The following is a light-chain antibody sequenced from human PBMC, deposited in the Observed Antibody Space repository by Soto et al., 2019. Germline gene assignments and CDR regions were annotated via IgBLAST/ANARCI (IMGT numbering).Light chain of an antibody. Sequence: QSALTQPASVSGSPGQSITISCTGTSSDVGGYNYVSWYQHHPGKAPKLMIYEVSNRPSGVSNRFSGSKSGNTASLTISGLQAEAEVDYYGRSSTTRSTRVFGTG. CDR2: EVS. J-gene: IGLJ1*01. V-gene: IGLV2-14*01. CDR1: SSDVGGYNY. CDR3: RSSTTRSTRV.